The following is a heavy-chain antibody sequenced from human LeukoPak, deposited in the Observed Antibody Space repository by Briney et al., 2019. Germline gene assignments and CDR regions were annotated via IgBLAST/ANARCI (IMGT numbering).Heavy chain of an antibody. D-gene: IGHD4-11*01. CDR2: ISSSSSTI. CDR1: GFTFSSYS. CDR3: ARDVYSNYFDY. J-gene: IGHJ4*02. V-gene: IGHV3-48*01. Sequence: GGSLRLSCAASGFTFSSYSMNWVRQAPGKGLEWVSYISSSSSTIYYADSVKGRFTISRDNAKNSLYLQMNSLRAEDTAVYYCARDVYSNYFDYWGQGALVTVSS.